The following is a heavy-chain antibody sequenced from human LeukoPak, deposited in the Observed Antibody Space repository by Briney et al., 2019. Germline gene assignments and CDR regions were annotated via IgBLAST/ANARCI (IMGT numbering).Heavy chain of an antibody. Sequence: PSETLSLTCAVYGGSFSGYYWSWIRQPPGKGLEWIGEINHSGSTNYNPSLKSRVTISVDTSKNQFSLKLSSVTAADTAVYYCARGRVIAAAGTTRYFDLWGRGTLVTVSS. J-gene: IGHJ2*01. V-gene: IGHV4-34*01. CDR2: INHSGST. CDR3: ARGRVIAAAGTTRYFDL. D-gene: IGHD6-13*01. CDR1: GGSFSGYY.